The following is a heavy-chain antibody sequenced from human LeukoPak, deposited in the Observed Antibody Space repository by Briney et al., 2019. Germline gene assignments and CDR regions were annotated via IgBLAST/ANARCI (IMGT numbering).Heavy chain of an antibody. J-gene: IGHJ4*02. D-gene: IGHD3-10*01. V-gene: IGHV4-34*01. CDR2: INHSGST. Sequence: SETLSLTCAVYGGSFSGYYWSWIRRPPGKGLEWIGEINHSGSTNYNPSLKSRVTISVDTSKNQFSLKLSSVTATDTAVYYCARSPHYYGSGSQYYFDYWGQGTLVTVSS. CDR3: ARSPHYYGSGSQYYFDY. CDR1: GGSFSGYY.